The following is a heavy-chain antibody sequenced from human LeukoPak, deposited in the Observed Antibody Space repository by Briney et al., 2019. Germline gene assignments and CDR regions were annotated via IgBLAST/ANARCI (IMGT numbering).Heavy chain of an antibody. CDR3: AKDRSSGWPDYFDY. D-gene: IGHD6-19*01. CDR1: GFTFSSYA. Sequence: GRSLRLSCAASGFTFSSYAMHWVRQAPGKGLEWVAVISYDGSNKYYADSVKGRFTISRDNSKNTLYLQMNSLRAEDTAVYYCAKDRSSGWPDYFDYWGQGTLVTVSS. J-gene: IGHJ4*02. V-gene: IGHV3-30-3*01. CDR2: ISYDGSNK.